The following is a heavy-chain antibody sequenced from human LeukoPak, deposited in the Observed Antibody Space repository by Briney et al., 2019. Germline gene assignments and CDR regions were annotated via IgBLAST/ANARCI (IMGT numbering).Heavy chain of an antibody. V-gene: IGHV3-66*01. Sequence: PGGSLRLSCAASGFTVSSNYMSWVRQAPGKGLEWVSVIYSGGSTYYADSVKGRFTISRDNSKNTLYLQMNSLRAEDTAVYYCARARTYCGGDCLAQPDDAFDIWGQGTMVTVSS. CDR1: GFTVSSNY. J-gene: IGHJ3*02. CDR2: IYSGGST. CDR3: ARARTYCGGDCLAQPDDAFDI. D-gene: IGHD2-21*02.